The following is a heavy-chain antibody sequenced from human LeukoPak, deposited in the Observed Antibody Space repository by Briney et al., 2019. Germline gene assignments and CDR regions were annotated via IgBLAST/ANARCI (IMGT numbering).Heavy chain of an antibody. CDR3: YGESNVFDY. J-gene: IGHJ4*02. CDR1: GFTSGDFW. CDR2: INQDGTEK. D-gene: IGHD3-10*01. Sequence: GGSLRLSCAASGFTSGDFWMNWVRQAPGRGLEWVANINQDGTEKNYVDSVKGRFTISRDNAKNSLYLQMNSLTAEDTAVYYCYGESNVFDYWGQGILVTVSS. V-gene: IGHV3-7*01.